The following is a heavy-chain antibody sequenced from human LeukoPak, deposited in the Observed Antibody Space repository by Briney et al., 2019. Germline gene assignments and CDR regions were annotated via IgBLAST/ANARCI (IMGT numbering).Heavy chain of an antibody. J-gene: IGHJ4*02. Sequence: ASVKVSCKASGYTFTSYGISWVRQAPGQGLEWMGWISAYNGNTNYAQKLQGRVTMTTDTYTSTAYMELRSLRSDDTAVYYCARDRPQGWFGELSHSDYWGQGTLVTVSS. D-gene: IGHD3-10*01. V-gene: IGHV1-18*04. CDR1: GYTFTSYG. CDR2: ISAYNGNT. CDR3: ARDRPQGWFGELSHSDY.